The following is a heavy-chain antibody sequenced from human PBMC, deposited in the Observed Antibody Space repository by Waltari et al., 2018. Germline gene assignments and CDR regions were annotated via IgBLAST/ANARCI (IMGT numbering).Heavy chain of an antibody. D-gene: IGHD6-19*01. V-gene: IGHV1-3*01. CDR1: GSTFPRYA. CDR2: INAGNGNT. J-gene: IGHJ4*02. Sequence: QVQLVQSGAEVKKPGASVKVSCKASGSTFPRYAMHWVRQAPGQRLEWMGWINAGNGNTKYSQKFQGRVTITRDTSASTAYMELSSLRSEDTAVYYCARRVSVADCFDYWGQGTLVTVSS. CDR3: ARRVSVADCFDY.